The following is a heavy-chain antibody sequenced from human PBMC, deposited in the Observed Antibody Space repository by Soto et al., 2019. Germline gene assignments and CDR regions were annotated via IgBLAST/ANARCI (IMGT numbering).Heavy chain of an antibody. CDR3: ARTTVGRQLGASFDY. D-gene: IGHD6-13*01. V-gene: IGHV4-59*01. CDR1: GGSISSYY. Sequence: SETLSLTCTVSGGSISSYYWSWIRQPPGKGLEWIGYIYYSGSTNYNPSLKSRVTISVDTSKNQFSLKLSSVTAADTAVYYCARTTVGRQLGASFDYWGQGTLVTVSS. J-gene: IGHJ4*02. CDR2: IYYSGST.